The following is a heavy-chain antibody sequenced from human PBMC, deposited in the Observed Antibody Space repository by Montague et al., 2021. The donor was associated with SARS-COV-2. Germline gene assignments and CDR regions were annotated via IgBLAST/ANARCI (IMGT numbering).Heavy chain of an antibody. J-gene: IGHJ5*02. V-gene: IGHV3-21*01. CDR3: ARDRDYGDYSVGLFDP. Sequence: SLRLSCAASGFTFSSYSMNWVRQAPGKGLEWVSSISSSSSYIYYADSVKGRFTISRDNAKNSLYLQMNSLRAEDTAVYYCARDRDYGDYSVGLFDPWGQGTLVTVSS. D-gene: IGHD4-17*01. CDR2: ISSSSSYI. CDR1: GFTFSSYS.